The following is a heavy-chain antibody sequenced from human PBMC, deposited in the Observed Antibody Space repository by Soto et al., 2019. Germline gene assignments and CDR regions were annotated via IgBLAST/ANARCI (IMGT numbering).Heavy chain of an antibody. CDR2: ISSSSSYI. CDR1: GFTFSSYS. V-gene: IGHV3-21*01. D-gene: IGHD6-19*01. CDR3: ARGEGDQWLAYYYYYGMDV. J-gene: IGHJ6*02. Sequence: WGSLRLSCAASGFTFSSYSMNWVRQAPGKGLEWVSSISSSSSYIYYADSVKGRFTISRDNAKNSLYLQMNSLRAEDTAVYYCARGEGDQWLAYYYYYGMDVWGQGTTVTVSS.